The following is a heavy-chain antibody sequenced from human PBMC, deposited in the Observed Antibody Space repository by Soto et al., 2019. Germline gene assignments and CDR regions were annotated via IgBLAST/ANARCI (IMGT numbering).Heavy chain of an antibody. CDR3: ARDITIFGVVIYGMDV. J-gene: IGHJ6*02. V-gene: IGHV1-3*01. CDR2: INAGNGNT. Sequence: ASVKVSCKASGYTFTSYAMHWVRQAPGQRLEWMGWINAGNGNTKYSQKFQGRVTITRDTSASTAYMELSSLRSEDTAVYYWARDITIFGVVIYGMDVWGQGATVTVSS. D-gene: IGHD3-3*01. CDR1: GYTFTSYA.